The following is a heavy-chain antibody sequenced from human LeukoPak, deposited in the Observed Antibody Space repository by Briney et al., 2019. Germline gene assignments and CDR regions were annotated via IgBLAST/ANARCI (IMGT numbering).Heavy chain of an antibody. J-gene: IGHJ4*02. D-gene: IGHD3-3*01. CDR2: IYTSGST. CDR3: ARHYPIPTFTIFGVPNDY. Sequence: PSETLSLTCTVSGGSISSGSYYWSWIRQPAGKGLEWIGRIYTSGSTNYNPSLKSRVTISVDTSKNQFSLKLSSVTAADTAVYYCARHYPIPTFTIFGVPNDYWGQGTLVTVSS. V-gene: IGHV4-61*02. CDR1: GGSISSGSYY.